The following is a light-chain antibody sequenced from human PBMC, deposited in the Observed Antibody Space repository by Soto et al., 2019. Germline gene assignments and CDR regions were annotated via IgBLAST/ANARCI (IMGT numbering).Light chain of an antibody. V-gene: IGKV1-12*01. J-gene: IGKJ2*01. Sequence: IQMTQSPSSVSASVGDRVTITCRASQPISSWLAWYQQKPGQPPNLLIYSASTLRSGVPSRFSGSESGTLFTLTITNLQPEDFATYYCQQSYRTPYTFGQGTKLETK. CDR3: QQSYRTPYT. CDR1: QPISSW. CDR2: SAS.